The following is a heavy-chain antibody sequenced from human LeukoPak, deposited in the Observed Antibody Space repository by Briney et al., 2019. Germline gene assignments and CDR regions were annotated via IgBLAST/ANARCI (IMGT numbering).Heavy chain of an antibody. J-gene: IGHJ4*02. D-gene: IGHD3-10*01. CDR1: GFTFSSYA. CDR2: ISYDGSNK. V-gene: IGHV3-30-3*01. CDR3: ARDLGFGVGLDY. Sequence: GRSLRLSCAASGFTFSSYAMHWVRQAPGKGLEWVAVISYDGSNKYYADSVKGRFTISGDNSKNTLYLQMNSLRAEDTAVYYCARDLGFGVGLDYWGQGTLVTVSS.